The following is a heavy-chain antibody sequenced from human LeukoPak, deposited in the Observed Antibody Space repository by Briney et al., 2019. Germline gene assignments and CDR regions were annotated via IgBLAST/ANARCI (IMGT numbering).Heavy chain of an antibody. V-gene: IGHV4-61*01. CDR3: AGHFNQGFDP. D-gene: IGHD3-3*02. CDR1: GGSVSSGSYY. J-gene: IGHJ5*02. Sequence: SETLSLTCTVSGGSVSSGSYYWSWIRQPPGKGLEWIGFIYYSGSTNHNPSLKSRVTTSVDTSKNQLSLKLSSVTAADTAVYYCAGHFNQGFDPWGQGTLVTVSS. CDR2: IYYSGST.